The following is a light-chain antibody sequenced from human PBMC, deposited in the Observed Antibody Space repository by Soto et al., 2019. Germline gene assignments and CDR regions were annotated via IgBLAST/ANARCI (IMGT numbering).Light chain of an antibody. V-gene: IGLV3-21*04. CDR3: QVWDISSDHVV. J-gene: IGLJ2*01. CDR1: NIGSKS. CDR2: YDN. Sequence: SYELTQAPSESVAPGKTARITCGGNNIGSKSVHWYQQKPGQAPVLVIYYDNDRPSGIPERFSGSNSGNTAALTISRVEAGDEADYYCQVWDISSDHVVFGGGTKLTVL.